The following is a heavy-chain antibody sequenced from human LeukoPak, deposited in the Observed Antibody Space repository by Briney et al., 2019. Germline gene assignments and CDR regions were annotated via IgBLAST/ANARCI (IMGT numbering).Heavy chain of an antibody. V-gene: IGHV1-69*05. CDR1: GGTFSSYA. D-gene: IGHD3-22*01. CDR3: ARPQYYYDSSGYYPRYYFDY. Sequence: ASVKVSCKASGGTFSSYAISWVRQAPGQGLEWMGGIIPIFGTANYAQKFQGRVTITTDESTSTAYMELSSLRSEDTAVHYCARPQYYYDSSGYYPRYYFDYWGQGTLVTVSS. J-gene: IGHJ4*02. CDR2: IIPIFGTA.